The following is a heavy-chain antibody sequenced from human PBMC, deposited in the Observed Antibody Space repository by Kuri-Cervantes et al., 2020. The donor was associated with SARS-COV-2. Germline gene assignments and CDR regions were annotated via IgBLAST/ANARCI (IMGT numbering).Heavy chain of an antibody. D-gene: IGHD2-8*01. V-gene: IGHV3-66*02. CDR3: ARPDCTINGVCFMDV. J-gene: IGHJ6*02. Sequence: GESLKISCAASGFTVSSNYMSWVRQAPGKGLEWVSVIYSGGGTYYADSVKGRFTISRDNYKNTLYLQMNSLRAEDTAVFYCARPDCTINGVCFMDVWGQGTTVTVSS. CDR1: GFTVSSNY. CDR2: IYSGGGT.